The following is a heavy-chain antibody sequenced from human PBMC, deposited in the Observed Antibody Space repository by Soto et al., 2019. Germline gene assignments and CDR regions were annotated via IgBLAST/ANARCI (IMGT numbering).Heavy chain of an antibody. J-gene: IGHJ6*02. CDR2: IYSGGST. Sequence: EVQLVESGGGLIQPGGSLRLSCAASGFTVSSNYMSWVRQAPGKGLEWVSVIYSGGSTYYADSVKGRFTISRDNSKNTLYLQMSSLRAEDTALYYCARDGSSGYYYYYGMDVWGQGTTVTVSS. V-gene: IGHV3-53*01. CDR3: ARDGSSGYYYYYGMDV. CDR1: GFTVSSNY. D-gene: IGHD3-22*01.